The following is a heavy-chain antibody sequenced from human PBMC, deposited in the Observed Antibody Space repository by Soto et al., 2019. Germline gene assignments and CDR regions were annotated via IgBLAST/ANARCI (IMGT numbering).Heavy chain of an antibody. CDR2: ISAYNGNT. CDR3: ARDMGAGYGYYYYMDV. J-gene: IGHJ6*03. V-gene: IGHV1-18*01. CDR1: GYTFPSYG. D-gene: IGHD5-18*01. Sequence: QVQLVQSGAGVKKPGASVKFSCKASGYTFPSYGISWVRQAPGQGLGWMGWISAYNGNTNYAQKLQGRVTMTTDTSTSTAYMELRSLRSDDTAVYYCARDMGAGYGYYYYMDVWGKGTTVTVSS.